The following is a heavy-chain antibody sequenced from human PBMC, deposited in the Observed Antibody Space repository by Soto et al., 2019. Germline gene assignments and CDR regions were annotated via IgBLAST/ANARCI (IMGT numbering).Heavy chain of an antibody. V-gene: IGHV1-8*01. Sequence: GASVKVSCKASGYTFTSYDINWVRQATGQGLEWMGWMNPNSGNTGYAQKFQGRVTMTRNTSISTAYMELSSLRSEDTAVYYCARAKIDDFWSGYHYYYYMDVWGKGTTVTVSS. CDR2: MNPNSGNT. CDR1: GYTFTSYD. D-gene: IGHD3-3*01. CDR3: ARAKIDDFWSGYHYYYYMDV. J-gene: IGHJ6*03.